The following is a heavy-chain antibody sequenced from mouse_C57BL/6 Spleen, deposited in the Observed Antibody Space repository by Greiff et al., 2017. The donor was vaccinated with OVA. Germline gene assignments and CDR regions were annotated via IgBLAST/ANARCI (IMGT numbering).Heavy chain of an antibody. Sequence: VQLQQSGAELVKPGASVKISCKASGYAFSSYWMNWVKQRPGKGLEWIGQIYPGDGDTNYNGKFKGKATLTADKSSSTAYMQLSSLTSEDSAVYFCARSGTTVVAPGWYAMDYWGQGTSVTVSS. D-gene: IGHD1-1*01. CDR1: GYAFSSYW. J-gene: IGHJ4*01. CDR2: IYPGDGDT. V-gene: IGHV1-80*01. CDR3: ARSGTTVVAPGWYAMDY.